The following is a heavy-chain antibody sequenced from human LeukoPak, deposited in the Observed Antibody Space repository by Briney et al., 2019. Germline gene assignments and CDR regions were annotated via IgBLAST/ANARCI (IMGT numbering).Heavy chain of an antibody. J-gene: IGHJ4*02. V-gene: IGHV3-9*03. CDR3: TKASGYSSGAVDY. CDR2: ISWNSGSI. Sequence: GGFLRLSCAASGFTFDDYGMHWVRQAPGKGLEWVSGISWNSGSIGYADSVKGRFTISRDNAKSTLYLQMNSLRADDMALYYCTKASGYSSGAVDYWGQGTLVTVSS. D-gene: IGHD5-18*01. CDR1: GFTFDDYG.